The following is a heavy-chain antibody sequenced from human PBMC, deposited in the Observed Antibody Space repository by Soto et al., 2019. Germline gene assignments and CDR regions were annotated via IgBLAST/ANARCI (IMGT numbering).Heavy chain of an antibody. CDR2: IYYSGRT. CDR1: GGSISSGGYY. V-gene: IGHV4-31*03. J-gene: IGHJ4*02. CDR3: ARDRADYDVWSGPIDY. D-gene: IGHD3-3*01. Sequence: QVQLQESGPGLVKPSQTLSLTCTVSGGSISSGGYYWSWIRQHPGKGLEWIGYIYYSGRTYYNPSLKSRVTISVETSKNLSSLKLSSVAAADTAVYYCARDRADYDVWSGPIDYWGRGTLVTVSA.